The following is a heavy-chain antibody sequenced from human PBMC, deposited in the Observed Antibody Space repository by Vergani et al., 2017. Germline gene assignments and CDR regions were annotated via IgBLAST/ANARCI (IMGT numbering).Heavy chain of an antibody. CDR1: GYIFTNYY. CDR2: INPRGGPI. Sequence: QAHLVQSGAEVKKPGASVKISCKASGYIFTNYYIHWVRQAPGQGLEWMAIINPRGGPISQAHNFQGRITMTRDTSTDTIYMDLTNLRSEDTAVYYCAREGATLSTAVVPAANGAFDVWGQGTMVYVSS. V-gene: IGHV1-46*03. D-gene: IGHD2-2*01. J-gene: IGHJ3*01. CDR3: AREGATLSTAVVPAANGAFDV.